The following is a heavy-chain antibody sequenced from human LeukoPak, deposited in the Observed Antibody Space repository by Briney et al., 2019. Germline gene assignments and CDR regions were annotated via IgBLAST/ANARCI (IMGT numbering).Heavy chain of an antibody. J-gene: IGHJ4*02. CDR2: IRYDGSNK. V-gene: IGHV3-30*02. D-gene: IGHD4-23*01. CDR1: GFTFSSYG. Sequence: GGSLRLSCAASGFTFSSYGMHWVRQAPGKGLEWVAFIRYDGSNKYYADSVKGRFTISRDNSKNTLYLQMNSLRAEDTAVYYCASTLTVAQYYFDYWCQGTLVTVSS. CDR3: ASTLTVAQYYFDY.